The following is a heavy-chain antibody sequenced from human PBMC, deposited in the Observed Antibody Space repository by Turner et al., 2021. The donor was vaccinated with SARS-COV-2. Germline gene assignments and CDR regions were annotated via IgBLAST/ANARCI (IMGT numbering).Heavy chain of an antibody. CDR2: ISYDGSRK. Sequence: QVQLVASGGGVVQPGRSLRLSCAASGFTFSNYDIHWVRQAPGTGLEWVAVISYDGSRKNYADSVKGRFTITRDNSTNTLYLQMNSLGAEDTSVYYCAKDMEQLVPLFDYWGQGTLVTVSS. CDR3: AKDMEQLVPLFDY. J-gene: IGHJ4*02. D-gene: IGHD6-13*01. V-gene: IGHV3-30*18. CDR1: GFTFSNYD.